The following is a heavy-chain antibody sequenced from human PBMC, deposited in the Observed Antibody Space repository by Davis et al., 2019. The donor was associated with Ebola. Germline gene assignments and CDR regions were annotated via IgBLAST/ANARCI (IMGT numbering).Heavy chain of an antibody. D-gene: IGHD3-22*01. CDR3: ARVSEYYYASSVYYDF. J-gene: IGHJ4*02. V-gene: IGHV3-21*01. CDR2: ISSSSSYI. Sequence: GESLKISCSVSGFSFSSYSMNWVRQAPGKGLEWVSSISSSSSYIFYADSLKGRFTISRDNAKNSLYLQMNSLRAEDTAVYYCARVSEYYYASSVYYDFWGQGTLVTVSS. CDR1: GFSFSSYS.